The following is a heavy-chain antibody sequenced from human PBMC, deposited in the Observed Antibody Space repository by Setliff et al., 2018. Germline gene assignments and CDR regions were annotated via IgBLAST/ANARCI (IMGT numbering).Heavy chain of an antibody. J-gene: IGHJ6*02. D-gene: IGHD3-3*01. CDR1: GVSISSYY. CDR3: ARLSWNGLRYFGLDV. Sequence: PSDTLSLTCNVSGVSISSYYWSWIRQAPGKGLESLGYIQNSGGINYNPSLKSRVTISVDTSTNQFSLKLTSVTAADTAVYYCARLSWNGLRYFGLDVWGQGTTVTVSS. V-gene: IGHV4-59*07. CDR2: IQNSGGI.